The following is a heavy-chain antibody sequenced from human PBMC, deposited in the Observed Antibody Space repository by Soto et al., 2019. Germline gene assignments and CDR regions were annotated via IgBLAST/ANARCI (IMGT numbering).Heavy chain of an antibody. D-gene: IGHD3-16*01. CDR1: GYTLTELS. CDR2: ISAYNGNT. CDR3: AGLHLGEYNWFDP. Sequence: ASVKVSCKVSGYTLTELSMHWVRQAPGKGLEWMGWISAYNGNTNYAQKLQGRVTMTTDTSTSTAYMELRSLRSDDTAVYYCAGLHLGEYNWFDPWGQGTLVTVSS. V-gene: IGHV1-18*01. J-gene: IGHJ5*02.